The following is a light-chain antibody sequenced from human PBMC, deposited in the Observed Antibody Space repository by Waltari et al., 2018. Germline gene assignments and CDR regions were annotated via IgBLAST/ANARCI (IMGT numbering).Light chain of an antibody. V-gene: IGKV1-5*03. CDR1: QSISSW. Sequence: DIQMTQSPSTLSASVGDRVTITCLASQSISSWLAWYQQKPGKAPKLLIYKASTLESGVPSRFSGSGSGTEFTLTISSLQPDDFATYYCQQYNSYVLTFGGGTKVEIK. CDR2: KAS. CDR3: QQYNSYVLT. J-gene: IGKJ4*01.